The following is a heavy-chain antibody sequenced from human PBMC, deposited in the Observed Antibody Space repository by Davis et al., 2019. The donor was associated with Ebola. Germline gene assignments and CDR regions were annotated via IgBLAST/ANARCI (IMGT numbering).Heavy chain of an antibody. D-gene: IGHD1-1*01. J-gene: IGHJ3*02. Sequence: MPSETLSLTCTVSGGSIINDNYFWTWIRQPPGEALEWIASVHYSGGTYYSPSLKSRVTISVDTSKNQFSLTVTSVTAADMAVYYCARRANEPTFDIWGPGRMVTVSS. CDR3: ARRANEPTFDI. CDR2: VHYSGGT. V-gene: IGHV4-39*01. CDR1: GGSIINDNYF.